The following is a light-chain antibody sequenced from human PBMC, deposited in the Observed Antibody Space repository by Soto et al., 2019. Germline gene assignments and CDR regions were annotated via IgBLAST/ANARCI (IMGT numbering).Light chain of an antibody. J-gene: IGKJ4*02. CDR2: EAL. V-gene: IGKV3-11*01. CDR1: RSISTY. CDR3: QQRNTWPLT. Sequence: ETVLTQSPATLSLSPGERATLSCRASRSISTYLAWYQQKPGQAPRLLIYEALNRATGIPARFSGSGSGTDFTLTISSLEPEDFAVYYCQQRNTWPLTFGGGTKVEIK.